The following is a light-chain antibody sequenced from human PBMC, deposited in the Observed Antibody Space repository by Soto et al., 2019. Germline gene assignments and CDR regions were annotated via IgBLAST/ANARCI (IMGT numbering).Light chain of an antibody. CDR1: QSVDIY. CDR2: DAS. Sequence: EVVLTQSPDTLSLSPGERATLSCRTSQSVDIYLAWYQQKPGQAPRLLIYDASNRVTGIPTRFSGSGSGTDFTLSISSLESEDFAVYFCQQRKYWPPLTFGGGTKVEIK. V-gene: IGKV3-11*01. J-gene: IGKJ4*01. CDR3: QQRKYWPPLT.